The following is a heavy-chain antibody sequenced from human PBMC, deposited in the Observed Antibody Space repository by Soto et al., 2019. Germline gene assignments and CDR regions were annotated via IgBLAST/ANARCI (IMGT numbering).Heavy chain of an antibody. Sequence: EVQLLESGGGLVQPGGSLRLSCAASGFTFSSYAMRWVRQAPGKGLEWVSAICGSGGSKYYADSVKGRFTISRDNSKNTLYLQMNSLRAEDTAVYYCAKAPTTVLGSGLYGMDVWGQGTTVTVSS. CDR1: GFTFSSYA. D-gene: IGHD4-17*01. CDR2: ICGSGGSK. J-gene: IGHJ6*02. CDR3: AKAPTTVLGSGLYGMDV. V-gene: IGHV3-23*01.